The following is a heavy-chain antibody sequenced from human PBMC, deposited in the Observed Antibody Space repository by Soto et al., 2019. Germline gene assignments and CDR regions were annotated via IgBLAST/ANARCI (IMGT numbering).Heavy chain of an antibody. D-gene: IGHD1-1*01. CDR1: GGTFSSYA. CDR2: IIPIFGNT. CDR3: AAEEADLEDYYYGMDV. Sequence: SVKVSGKASGGTFSSYAISWVRQAPGQGLEWMGGIIPIFGNTNYAQKFQERVTITRDMSTSTAYMELSSLRSEDTAVYYCAAEEADLEDYYYGMDVWGQGTTVTVSS. J-gene: IGHJ6*02. V-gene: IGHV1-69*05.